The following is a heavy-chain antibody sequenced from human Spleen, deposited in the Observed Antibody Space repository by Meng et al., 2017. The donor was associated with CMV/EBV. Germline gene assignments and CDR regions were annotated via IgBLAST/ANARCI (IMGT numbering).Heavy chain of an antibody. V-gene: IGHV3-53*01. CDR3: ASGPFKN. CDR1: GFTFSSYW. J-gene: IGHJ4*02. Sequence: GGSLRLSCAASGFTFSSYWMSWVRQAPGKGLEWVSGIYGDGRTFYADFVKGRFTISRDDSKNTVFLQMDSLRAEDSAVYSCASGPFKNWGQGTLVTVSS. CDR2: IYGDGRT.